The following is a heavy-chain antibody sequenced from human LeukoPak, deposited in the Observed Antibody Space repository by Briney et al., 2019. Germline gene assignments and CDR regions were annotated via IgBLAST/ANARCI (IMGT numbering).Heavy chain of an antibody. J-gene: IGHJ4*02. CDR2: INQDGSEK. V-gene: IGHV3-7*04. D-gene: IGHD1-26*01. Sequence: PGGSLRLSCAASGLTVSSTYMSWVRQAPGKGLEWVANINQDGSEKYYVDSVKGRFTISRDNAKNSLYLQMNSLRAEDTAVYYCARRSGSYLFYFDYWGQGTLVTVSS. CDR3: ARRSGSYLFYFDY. CDR1: GLTVSSTY.